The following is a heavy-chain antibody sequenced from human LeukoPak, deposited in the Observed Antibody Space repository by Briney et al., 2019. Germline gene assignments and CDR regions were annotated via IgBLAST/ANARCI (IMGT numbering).Heavy chain of an antibody. CDR1: GFTFSSYW. CDR3: ASGSSMVRGAPGDDAFDI. CDR2: INSDGSST. Sequence: GGSLRLSCAASGFTFSSYWMHWVRQAPGKGLVWVSRINSDGSSTSYADSVKGRFTISRDNAKNTLYLQMNSLRAEDTAVYYCASGSSMVRGAPGDDAFDIWGPGTIITVSS. V-gene: IGHV3-74*01. D-gene: IGHD3-10*01. J-gene: IGHJ3*02.